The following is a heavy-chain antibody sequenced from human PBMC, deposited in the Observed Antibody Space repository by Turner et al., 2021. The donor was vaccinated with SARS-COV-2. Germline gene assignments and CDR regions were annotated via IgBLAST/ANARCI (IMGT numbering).Heavy chain of an antibody. D-gene: IGHD5-12*01. CDR2: ISDSGGHT. Sequence: EVQLVESGGGLIQPGGSLRLSCAASGFPFSTYAMSWVRQAPGKGLEWVSTISDSGGHTYYADSVKGRFTISRDNSKNTLYLQMNSLRAEDTAVYYCAKAPSFSGHFDYWGQGTLVTVSS. CDR3: AKAPSFSGHFDY. J-gene: IGHJ4*02. V-gene: IGHV3-23*04. CDR1: GFPFSTYA.